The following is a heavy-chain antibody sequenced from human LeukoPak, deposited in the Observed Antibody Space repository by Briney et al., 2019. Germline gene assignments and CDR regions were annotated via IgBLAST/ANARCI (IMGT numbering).Heavy chain of an antibody. J-gene: IGHJ4*02. CDR1: GGTFSSYA. CDR3: ARDMYYYDSSGYYPIDY. V-gene: IGHV1-69*01. CDR2: IIPIFGTA. D-gene: IGHD3-22*01. Sequence: SVKVSCKASGGTFSSYAISWVRQAPGQGLEWMGGIIPIFGTANYAQKFQGRVTITADESTSTAYMELRSLRSDDTAVYYCARDMYYYDSSGYYPIDYWGQGTLVTVSS.